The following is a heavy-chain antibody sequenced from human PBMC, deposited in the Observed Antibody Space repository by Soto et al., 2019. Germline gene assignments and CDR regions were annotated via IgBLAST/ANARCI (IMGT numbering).Heavy chain of an antibody. J-gene: IGHJ4*02. CDR3: PAYPYSGYDYVDY. D-gene: IGHD5-12*01. CDR2: IIPIFGTA. V-gene: IGHV1-69*13. CDR1: GGTFRSYA. Sequence: SVKVSCKASGGTFRSYAISWVRQAPGQGLAWMGGIIPIFGTANYAQKFQGRVTITADESTSTAYMERSSLRSEDTAVYYCPAYPYSGYDYVDYWGQGTLVTVSS.